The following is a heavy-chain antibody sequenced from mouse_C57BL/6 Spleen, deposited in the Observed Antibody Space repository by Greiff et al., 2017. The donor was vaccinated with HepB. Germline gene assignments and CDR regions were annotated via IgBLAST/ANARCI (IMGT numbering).Heavy chain of an antibody. CDR3: TRIGYDGYTYYAMDY. D-gene: IGHD2-3*01. Sequence: EVQGVESGGGLVQPGGSMKLSCAASGFTFSDAWMDWVRQSPEKGLEWVAEIRNKANNHATYYAESVKGRFTISRDDSKSSVYLQMNSLRAEDTGIYYCTRIGYDGYTYYAMDYWGQGTSVTVSS. V-gene: IGHV6-6*01. J-gene: IGHJ4*01. CDR2: IRNKANNHAT. CDR1: GFTFSDAW.